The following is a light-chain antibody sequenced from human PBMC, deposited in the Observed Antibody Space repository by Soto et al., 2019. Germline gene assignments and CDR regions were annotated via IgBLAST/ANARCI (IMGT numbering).Light chain of an antibody. CDR1: QSVSSTF. J-gene: IGKJ1*01. Sequence: EIVWTQSPGTLSLTPGERATLSCRASQSVSSTFLAWYQQKPGQAPKVLIYGASTRATGIPDRFSGSGSGTDFTLSISRLEPEDFAMYYCQQYESSRTFGQGTKVEMK. V-gene: IGKV3-20*01. CDR2: GAS. CDR3: QQYESSRT.